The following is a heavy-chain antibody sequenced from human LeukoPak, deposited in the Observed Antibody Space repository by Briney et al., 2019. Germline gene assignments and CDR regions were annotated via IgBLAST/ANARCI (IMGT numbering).Heavy chain of an antibody. CDR3: ARVEWSFYGSESYGFFDF. CDR1: GYTFTDYY. J-gene: IGHJ4*03. V-gene: IGHV1-2*02. CDR2: INPKSGGT. Sequence: GASVKVSCKASGYTFTDYYMHWVRQAPGQGLGWMGWINPKSGGTNYAQKFQGRVTMTRDTSISTAYMELSRLRSDDTAVYYCARVEWSFYGSESYGFFDFWGQGTLVTVSS. D-gene: IGHD3-10*01.